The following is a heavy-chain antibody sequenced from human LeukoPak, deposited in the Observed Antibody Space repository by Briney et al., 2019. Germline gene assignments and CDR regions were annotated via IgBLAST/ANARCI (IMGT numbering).Heavy chain of an antibody. D-gene: IGHD6-13*01. Sequence: PGESLKISCKGFGYSFTSYRITWVRQMPGKGLEWVGRIDPTDSYTNYSPSFEGHVTISADTSITTAYLQWTSLKASDSAMYHCARRGSSTWGDLDYWGQGTLVTVSS. CDR2: IDPTDSYT. J-gene: IGHJ4*02. CDR1: GYSFTSYR. V-gene: IGHV5-10-1*01. CDR3: ARRGSSTWGDLDY.